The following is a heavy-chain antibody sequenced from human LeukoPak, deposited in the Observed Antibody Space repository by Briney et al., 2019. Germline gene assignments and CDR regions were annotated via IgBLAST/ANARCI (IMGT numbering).Heavy chain of an antibody. D-gene: IGHD4-11*01. CDR2: ISGSGGST. CDR3: AKEGDGSQTTVTPDFYYYYGMDV. J-gene: IGHJ6*02. CDR1: GFTFSNYA. V-gene: IGHV3-23*01. Sequence: GGSLRLSCAASGFTFSNYAMSWVRQAPGKGLEWVSAISGSGGSTYYADSVKGRFTISRDNSKNTLYLQMNSLRAEDTAVYYCAKEGDGSQTTVTPDFYYYYGMDVWGQGTTVTVSS.